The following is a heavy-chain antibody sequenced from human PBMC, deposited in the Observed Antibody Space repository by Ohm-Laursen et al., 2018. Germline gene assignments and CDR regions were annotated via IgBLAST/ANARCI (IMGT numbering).Heavy chain of an antibody. V-gene: IGHV3-23*01. CDR1: GFTFSSYA. Sequence: GSLRLSCSASGFTFSSYAMSWVRQAPGKGLEWVSAISGSGGSTYYAGSVKGRFTISRDNSKNTLYLQMNSLRAEDTAVYYCAKDSPYYYGSGSNFDYWGQGTLVTVSS. CDR3: AKDSPYYYGSGSNFDY. J-gene: IGHJ4*02. CDR2: ISGSGGST. D-gene: IGHD3-10*01.